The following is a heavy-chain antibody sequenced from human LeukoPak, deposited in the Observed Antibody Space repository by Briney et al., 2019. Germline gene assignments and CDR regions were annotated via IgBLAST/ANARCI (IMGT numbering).Heavy chain of an antibody. J-gene: IGHJ4*02. V-gene: IGHV1-69*05. CDR1: VGTFSSYA. Sequence: SVKVSCTASVGTFSSYAISWVRQAPGQGLEWMGRIIPIFGTANYAQKFQGRVTITTDESTSTAYMELSSLRSEDTAVYYCARGYYYDSSGYFAPASFDYWGQGTLVTVSS. CDR2: IIPIFGTA. D-gene: IGHD3-22*01. CDR3: ARGYYYDSSGYFAPASFDY.